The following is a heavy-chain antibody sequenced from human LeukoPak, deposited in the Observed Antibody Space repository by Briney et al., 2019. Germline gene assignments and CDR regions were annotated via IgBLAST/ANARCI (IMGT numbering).Heavy chain of an antibody. CDR1: SGSISTSNYY. V-gene: IGHV4-39*07. CDR3: TRGHPGVVRGTNWFDP. CDR2: IYHSGGT. D-gene: IGHD3-10*01. Sequence: SETLSLTCTVSSGSISTSNYYWGWVRQPPGKALEWIGSIYHSGGTYYNPSLKSRVTISVDTSKNQFSLKLSSVTAADTAVYYCTRGHPGVVRGTNWFDPWGQGTLVTVSS. J-gene: IGHJ5*02.